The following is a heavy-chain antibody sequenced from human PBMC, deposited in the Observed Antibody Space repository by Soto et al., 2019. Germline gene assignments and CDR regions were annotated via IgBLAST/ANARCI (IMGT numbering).Heavy chain of an antibody. D-gene: IGHD2-8*01. V-gene: IGHV3-7*03. CDR3: ARDDGVGNYYYYGMDV. CDR2: IRQDGSEK. Sequence: EVQLLESGGGLVQPGGSLRLSCATSGFTFSSYWMSWVRQAPGKGLEWVANIRQDGSEKYYVDSVKGRFTISRDNAKNSLYLQMNSLRAEDTAVYYCARDDGVGNYYYYGMDVWGQGTTVTVSS. J-gene: IGHJ6*02. CDR1: GFTFSSYW.